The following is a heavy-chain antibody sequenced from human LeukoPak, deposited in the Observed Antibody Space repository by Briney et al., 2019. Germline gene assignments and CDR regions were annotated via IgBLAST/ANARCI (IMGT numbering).Heavy chain of an antibody. J-gene: IGHJ4*02. CDR1: GFTFSSYW. D-gene: IGHD3-22*01. CDR2: IKQDGSEK. Sequence: GGSLRLSCAAPGFTFSSYWMSWVRQAPGKGLEWVANIKQDGSEKYYVDFVKGRFTISRDNAKNSLYLQMNSLRAEDTAVYYCARYYDSSGYYYLDYWGQGTLVTVSS. V-gene: IGHV3-7*01. CDR3: ARYYDSSGYYYLDY.